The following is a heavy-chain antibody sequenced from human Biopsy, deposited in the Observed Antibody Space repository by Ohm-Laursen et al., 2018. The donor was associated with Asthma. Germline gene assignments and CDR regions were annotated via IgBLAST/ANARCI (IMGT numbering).Heavy chain of an antibody. J-gene: IGHJ4*02. Sequence: GTLSLTCTVSGASISSSSSHYWGWIRQPPGKGLEWIANIYYMGSTYYNPSLKSRVTISLDMTMNHLSLNLNSVTAADTAVYSCARMRIQGTSPYYFDYWGQGILVTVSS. CDR3: ARMRIQGTSPYYFDY. CDR2: IYYMGST. CDR1: GASISSSSSHY. V-gene: IGHV4-39*02. D-gene: IGHD1-7*01.